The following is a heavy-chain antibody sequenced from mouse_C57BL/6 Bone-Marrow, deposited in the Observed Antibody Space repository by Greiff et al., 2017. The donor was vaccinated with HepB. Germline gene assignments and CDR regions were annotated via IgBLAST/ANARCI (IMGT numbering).Heavy chain of an antibody. CDR1: GYTFTSYW. D-gene: IGHD2-4*01. J-gene: IGHJ4*01. CDR3: ARFYYDPYYYAMDF. Sequence: VQLQQPGAELVMPGASVKLSCKASGYTFTSYWMHCVKQRPGQGLEWIGEIDPSDSYTNYNQKFKGKSTLTVDKSSSTAYMQLSSLTSEDSAVYYCARFYYDPYYYAMDFWGQGTSVTVSS. V-gene: IGHV1-69*01. CDR2: IDPSDSYT.